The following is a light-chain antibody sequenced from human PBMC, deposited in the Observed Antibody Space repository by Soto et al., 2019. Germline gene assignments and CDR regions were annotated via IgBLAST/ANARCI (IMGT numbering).Light chain of an antibody. CDR3: QQYGSSQFT. V-gene: IGKV3-20*01. J-gene: IGKJ3*01. CDR1: QSISNY. CDR2: DTS. Sequence: EIVLTQSPATLSLSPGERATLSCRASQSISNYLAWYQQRPGQAPRLLIFDTSRRATGVPDRFSGSGSGTDFTLRISRVEPDDFAVYYCQQYGSSQFTFGPGTKVNIK.